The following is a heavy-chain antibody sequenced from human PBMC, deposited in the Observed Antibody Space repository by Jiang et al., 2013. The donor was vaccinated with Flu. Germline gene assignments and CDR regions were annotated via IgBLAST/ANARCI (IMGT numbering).Heavy chain of an antibody. CDR3: ATVWVAAGRYYYYGMDV. V-gene: IGHV1-24*01. CDR1: GYTLTELS. D-gene: IGHD3-10*01. CDR2: FDPEGGET. J-gene: IGHJ6*02. Sequence: GAEVKKPGASVKVSCKVSGYTLTELSMHWVRQAPGKGLEWMGGFDPEGGETIYAQKFQGRVTTTEDTSTDTAYMELSSLRSEDTAVYYCATVWVAAGRYYYYGMDVWGQGTTVTVSS.